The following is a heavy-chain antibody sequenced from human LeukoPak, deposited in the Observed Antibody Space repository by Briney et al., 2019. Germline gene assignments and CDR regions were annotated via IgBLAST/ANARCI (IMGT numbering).Heavy chain of an antibody. CDR1: GYTFTSYG. V-gene: IGHV1-18*01. CDR2: MSAYNGNT. CDR3: ARDLWFGELSLDY. J-gene: IGHJ4*02. Sequence: GASVKVSCKASGYTFTSYGISWVREAPGHGLEGMGWMSAYNGNTNYAQKLQGRVTMTTDTSTSTAYMELRSLRSDDTAVYFCARDLWFGELSLDYWGQGTLVTVSS. D-gene: IGHD3-10*01.